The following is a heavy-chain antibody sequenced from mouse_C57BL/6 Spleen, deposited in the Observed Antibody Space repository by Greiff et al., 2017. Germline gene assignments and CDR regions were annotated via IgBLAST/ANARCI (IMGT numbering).Heavy chain of an antibody. V-gene: IGHV1-55*01. CDR1: GYTFTSYW. CDR3: ARDDSYYFYD. J-gene: IGHJ2*01. D-gene: IGHD2-4*01. CDR2: IYPGSGST. Sequence: QVQLQQPGAELVKPGASVKMSCKASGYTFTSYWITWVKQRPGQGLEWIGDIYPGSGSTNYNEKFKSKATLTVDTSSSTAYMQLSSLTSEDSAVYCCARDDSYYFYDWGQSTTLTVSS.